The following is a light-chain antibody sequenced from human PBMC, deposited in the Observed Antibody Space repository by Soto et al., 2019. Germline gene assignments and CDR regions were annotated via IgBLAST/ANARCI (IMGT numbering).Light chain of an antibody. Sequence: DIQLTQSPSSLSASVGDRVTISCRASQSISNSLNWYQKKPGKAPNLLIYGTSGLHSGVPSRFSGSGSGTDFTLTISSLQRGDFATYYCQQSYSSLRTFGQGTKVDIK. V-gene: IGKV1-39*01. J-gene: IGKJ1*01. CDR2: GTS. CDR1: QSISNS. CDR3: QQSYSSLRT.